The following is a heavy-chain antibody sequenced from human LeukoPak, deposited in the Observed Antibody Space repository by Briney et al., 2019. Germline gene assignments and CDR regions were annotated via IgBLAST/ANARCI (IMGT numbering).Heavy chain of an antibody. V-gene: IGHV1-69*06. D-gene: IGHD6-13*01. CDR3: ARDLSYSSSWVDYYYYYGMDV. CDR2: IITIFGTA. Sequence: GASVKVSCKASGGTFSSYAISSVRQAPGQGLEWMGGIITIFGTANYAQKFQGRVTITADKSTSTAYMELSSLRSEDTAVYYCARDLSYSSSWVDYYYYYGMDVWGQGTTVTVSS. CDR1: GGTFSSYA. J-gene: IGHJ6*02.